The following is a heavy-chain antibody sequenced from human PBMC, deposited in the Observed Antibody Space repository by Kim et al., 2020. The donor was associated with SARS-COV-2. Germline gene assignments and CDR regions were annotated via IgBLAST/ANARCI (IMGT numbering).Heavy chain of an antibody. V-gene: IGHV3-53*01. CDR3: ARQARYGSGSYYGDY. CDR1: GFTVSSNY. J-gene: IGHJ4*02. Sequence: GGSLRLSCAASGFTVSSNYMSWVRQAPGKGLEWVSVIYSGGSTYYADSVKGRFTISRDNSKNTLYLQMNSLRAEDTAVYYCARQARYGSGSYYGDYWGQGTLVTVSS. CDR2: IYSGGST. D-gene: IGHD3-10*01.